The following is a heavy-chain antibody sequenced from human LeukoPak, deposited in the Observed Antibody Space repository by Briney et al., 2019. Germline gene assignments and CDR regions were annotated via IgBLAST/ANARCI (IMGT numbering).Heavy chain of an antibody. CDR2: INPNSGGT. Sequence: ASVKVSCKASGYTFTGYYMHWVRQAPGQGLEWMGWINPNSGGTNYAQKFQGRVTMTRDTSISTAYMELSRLRSDDTAAYYCARSYYYDFWSGYYKGPEYYFDYWGQGTLVTVSS. J-gene: IGHJ4*02. CDR1: GYTFTGYY. D-gene: IGHD3-3*01. CDR3: ARSYYYDFWSGYYKGPEYYFDY. V-gene: IGHV1-2*02.